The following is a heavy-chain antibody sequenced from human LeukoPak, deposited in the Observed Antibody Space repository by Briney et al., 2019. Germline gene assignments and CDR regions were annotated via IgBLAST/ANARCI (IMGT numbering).Heavy chain of an antibody. CDR2: IYGDGGST. D-gene: IGHD2-2*02. CDR1: GFTFYDYA. Sequence: GGSLRLSCAASGFTFYDYAMHWVRQAPGKGLVWVSLIYGDGGSTYYADSVKGRFTIARDNSKNSLYLQMNSLRTDDTALYFCAKDIYPTPARPDAFDIWGQGTMVTVSS. V-gene: IGHV3-43*02. J-gene: IGHJ3*02. CDR3: AKDIYPTPARPDAFDI.